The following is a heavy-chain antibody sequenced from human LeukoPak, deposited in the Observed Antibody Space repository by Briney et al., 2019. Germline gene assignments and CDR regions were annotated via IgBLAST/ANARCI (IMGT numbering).Heavy chain of an antibody. CDR2: IYHSGST. V-gene: IGHV4-38-2*02. Sequence: SETLSLTCAVSGYSISSGYYWGWLRQPPGKGLEWIGSIYHSGSTYYNPSLKSRVTISVDTSKNQFSLKLSSVTAADTAVYYCARDLRCSSTSCYKGERGYYYYYMDVWGKGTTVTVSS. J-gene: IGHJ6*03. D-gene: IGHD2-2*02. CDR1: GYSISSGYY. CDR3: ARDLRCSSTSCYKGERGYYYYYMDV.